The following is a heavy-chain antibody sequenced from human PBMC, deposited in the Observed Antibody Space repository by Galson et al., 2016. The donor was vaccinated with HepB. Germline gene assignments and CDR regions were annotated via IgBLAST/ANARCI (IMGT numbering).Heavy chain of an antibody. CDR3: ARQLRALDAFSI. CDR2: IYPGDSHT. Sequence: QSGAEVKKPGESLKISCKASGYNLTSYWIVWVRQMPGKGLEWMGIIYPGDSHTRYSPSFQGQVTISADKSISTAYLQWSSLKASDTAIYYCARQLRALDAFSIWGQGTMVTVSS. CDR1: GYNLTSYW. V-gene: IGHV5-51*01. J-gene: IGHJ3*02.